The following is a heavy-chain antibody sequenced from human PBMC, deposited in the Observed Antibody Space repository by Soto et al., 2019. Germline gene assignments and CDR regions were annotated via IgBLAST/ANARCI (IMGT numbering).Heavy chain of an antibody. Sequence: PGGSLRLSCAASGFTFSSYWMHWVRQAPGKGLVWVSRINSDGSSTSYADSVKGRFTISRDNAKNTLYLQMNSLRAEDTAVYYCARAYGDYYYYYGMDVWGQGTTVTVSS. D-gene: IGHD4-17*01. CDR1: GFTFSSYW. J-gene: IGHJ6*02. CDR3: ARAYGDYYYYYGMDV. V-gene: IGHV3-74*01. CDR2: INSDGSST.